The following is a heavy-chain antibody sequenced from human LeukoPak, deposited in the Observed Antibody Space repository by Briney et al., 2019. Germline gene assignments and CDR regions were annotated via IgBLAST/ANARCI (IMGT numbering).Heavy chain of an antibody. CDR2: ISGRGGST. J-gene: IGHJ4*02. Sequence: RAGGSLRLSCAASGFTFTTYAMSWVRQAPGKGLEWVSHISGRGGSTYFADSVKGRFTISRDNSKNTLYLQMNSLRAEDTAVYYCAKDLTYSSSSWFDYWGQGTLVTVSS. CDR1: GFTFTTYA. D-gene: IGHD6-6*01. CDR3: AKDLTYSSSSWFDY. V-gene: IGHV3-23*01.